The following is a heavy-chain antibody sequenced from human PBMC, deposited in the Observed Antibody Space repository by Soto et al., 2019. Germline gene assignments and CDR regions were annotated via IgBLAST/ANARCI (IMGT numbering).Heavy chain of an antibody. D-gene: IGHD4-4*01. CDR1: GGSINTATHS. CDR2: IYHSGST. V-gene: IGHV4-30-2*01. J-gene: IGHJ4*02. Sequence: QLQLQESGSGLVKPSQTLSLTCAVSGGSINTATHSWSWIRQPPGKGLEWIGYIYHSGSTYYNPSIKGRVTISIAKSNNQFSLGLSSGTAADTAVYYCARGGGVTTTGDDYWGQGILVTVSS. CDR3: ARGGGVTTTGDDY.